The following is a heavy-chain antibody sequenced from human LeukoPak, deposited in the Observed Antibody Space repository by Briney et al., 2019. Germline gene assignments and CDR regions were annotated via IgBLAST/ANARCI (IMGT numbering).Heavy chain of an antibody. CDR1: GGSFSRYY. Sequence: SETLSLTCTVSGGSFSRYYWTWIRQPPGKGLEGIGYIDHSGSTNYNLSLKSRGSISSDPSKNQFSLELSSVTAADTAVYYCARLKATVSIHAYFDSWGQGTLVPVS. V-gene: IGHV4-59*01. CDR3: ARLKATVSIHAYFDS. CDR2: IDHSGST. D-gene: IGHD4-17*01. J-gene: IGHJ4*02.